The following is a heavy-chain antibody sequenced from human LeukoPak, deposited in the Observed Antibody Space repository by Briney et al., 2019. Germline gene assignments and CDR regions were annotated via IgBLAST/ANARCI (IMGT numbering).Heavy chain of an antibody. CDR1: GFTFSTYA. D-gene: IGHD3-10*01. CDR3: ARVSMVRGVT. Sequence: GGSLRLSCAASGFTFSTYAIYWVRQAPGKGLEWVAVISYDGSNKYYGDSVKGRFTISRDNSKNTLYLQMNSLRAEDTAVYYCARVSMVRGVTWGQGTLVTVSS. J-gene: IGHJ4*02. CDR2: ISYDGSNK. V-gene: IGHV3-30*04.